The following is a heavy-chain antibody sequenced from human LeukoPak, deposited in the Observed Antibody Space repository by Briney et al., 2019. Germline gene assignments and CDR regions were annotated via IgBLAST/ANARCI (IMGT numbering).Heavy chain of an antibody. CDR1: PGSINTYY. V-gene: IGHV4-59*01. CDR2: IFSFGNT. CDR3: AKGDLPDY. J-gene: IGHJ4*02. Sequence: SETLSLTCKVSPGSINTYYWSWFRQPPGKRLEWIGYIFSFGNTNYNPSLRSRVTISLHTSKNQLSLKLNSVTAADTAVYYCAKGDLPDYWGQGTLVTVSS.